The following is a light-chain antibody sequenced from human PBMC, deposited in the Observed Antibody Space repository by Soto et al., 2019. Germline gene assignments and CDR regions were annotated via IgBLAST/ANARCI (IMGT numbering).Light chain of an antibody. CDR2: KVS. Sequence: DVVMTQSPLSLPVTLGQPASISCRSSQSLVYSDGNIYLSWFHQRPGQSPRRLIYKVSNRESGVPDRFGGSGSGTEFTLRISTVEAEDVGVYYCIQGTHWPTFGQGTKVEIK. V-gene: IGKV2-30*01. CDR3: IQGTHWPT. CDR1: QSLVYSDGNIY. J-gene: IGKJ1*01.